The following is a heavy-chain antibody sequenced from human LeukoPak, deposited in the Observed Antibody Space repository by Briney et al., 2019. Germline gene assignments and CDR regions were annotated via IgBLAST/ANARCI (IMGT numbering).Heavy chain of an antibody. CDR2: ISYNGNNK. D-gene: IGHD5-24*01. CDR1: GFTFSSYD. CDR3: ARDGYNEEDWYFDL. Sequence: GGSLRLACAASGFTFSSYDMHWVRQAPGKGLEWVAVISYNGNNKYCADSVKGRFTISRDNSKETLYLQMNSLRAEDTAVYYCARDGYNEEDWYFDLWGRGILSLSPQ. V-gene: IGHV3-30-3*01. J-gene: IGHJ2*01.